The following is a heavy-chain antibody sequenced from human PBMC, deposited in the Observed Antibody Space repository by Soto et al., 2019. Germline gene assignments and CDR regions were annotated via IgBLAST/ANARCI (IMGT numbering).Heavy chain of an antibody. J-gene: IGHJ3*01. Sequence: EALTISCKGSGYSFTSYWINWVRQMPGKGLEWMGIIYPGDSDTRYSPSFQGQVTISADKSISTAYLQWRSLKASDTAMYYCLILHGSKGSYLVMYVSGQGTMVTVSS. CDR3: LILHGSKGSYLVMYV. CDR1: GYSFTSYW. V-gene: IGHV5-51*01. CDR2: IYPGDSDT. D-gene: IGHD2-15*01.